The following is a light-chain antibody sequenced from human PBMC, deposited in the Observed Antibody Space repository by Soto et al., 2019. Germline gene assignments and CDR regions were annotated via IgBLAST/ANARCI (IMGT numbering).Light chain of an antibody. CDR2: EVT. V-gene: IGLV2-8*01. Sequence: QSVLTQPPSASGSPGQSVTISCTGTSSDVGAYKYVSWYQQYPGKAPKLMIYEVTKRPSGVPDRFSGSKSGNTASLTVSGLQAEDETDYYCTSYVGNDIWVFGGGTKLTLL. CDR3: TSYVGNDIWV. J-gene: IGLJ3*02. CDR1: SSDVGAYKY.